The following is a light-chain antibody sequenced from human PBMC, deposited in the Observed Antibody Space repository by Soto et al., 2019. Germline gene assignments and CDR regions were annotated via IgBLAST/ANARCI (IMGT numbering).Light chain of an antibody. CDR2: GAS. V-gene: IGKV3-15*01. J-gene: IGKJ1*01. CDR1: QSVSSK. CDR3: QQYNNWPPWT. Sequence: EVLLMQPPATLSVSPGERATLSCRASQSVSSKLAWYQQKPGQAPTLPIYGASTRATGIPARSSGSGSGTEFTLTISSLQSEDFAVYYCQQYNNWPPWTFGQGTKV.